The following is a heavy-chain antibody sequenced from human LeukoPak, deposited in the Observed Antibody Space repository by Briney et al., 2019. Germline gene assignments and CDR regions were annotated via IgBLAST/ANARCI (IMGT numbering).Heavy chain of an antibody. CDR3: AKPQVPRGYDVSFLFTDY. CDR2: ISGSGGST. J-gene: IGHJ4*02. D-gene: IGHD5-12*01. CDR1: GFTFSSYA. V-gene: IGHV3-23*01. Sequence: GGSPRLSCAASGFTFSSYAMSWVRQAPGKGLEWVSAISGSGGSTYYADSVKGRFTISRDNSKNTLYLQMNSLRAEDTAVYYCAKPQVPRGYDVSFLFTDYWGQGTLVTVSS.